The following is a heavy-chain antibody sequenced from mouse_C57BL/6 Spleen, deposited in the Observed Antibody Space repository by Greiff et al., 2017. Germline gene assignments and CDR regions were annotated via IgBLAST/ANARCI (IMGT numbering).Heavy chain of an antibody. CDR2: ISSGGDYI. CDR3: TRAGSSYRGWYFDV. Sequence: DVKLQESGAGLVKPGGSLKLSCAASGFTFSSYAMSWVRQTPEKRLEWVAYISSGGDYIYYADTVKGRFTISRDHARTTLYLQMSSLKYEDTAMYYCTRAGSSYRGWYFDVWGTGTTVTVSS. J-gene: IGHJ1*03. V-gene: IGHV5-9-1*02. D-gene: IGHD1-1*01. CDR1: GFTFSSYA.